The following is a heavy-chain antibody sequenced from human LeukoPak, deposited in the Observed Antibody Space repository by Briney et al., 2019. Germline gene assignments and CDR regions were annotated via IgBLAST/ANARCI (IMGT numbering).Heavy chain of an antibody. CDR3: ARNPSNFWSGYYLFDY. J-gene: IGHJ4*02. V-gene: IGHV3-7*01. Sequence: GGSLRLSCAASGFTFSSYWMSWVRQAPGKGLEWVANIKQDGSESYYVDSVKGRFTISRDNAKNSLYLRMNSLRAEDTAVYYCARNPSNFWSGYYLFDYWGQGTLVTVSS. CDR1: GFTFSSYW. CDR2: IKQDGSES. D-gene: IGHD3-3*01.